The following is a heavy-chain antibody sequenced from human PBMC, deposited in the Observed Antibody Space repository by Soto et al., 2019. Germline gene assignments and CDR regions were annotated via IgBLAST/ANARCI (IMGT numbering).Heavy chain of an antibody. CDR1: GLSFSYVW. J-gene: IGHJ5*02. V-gene: IGHV3-15*07. Sequence: GGSLRLSCAASGLSFSYVWMNWVRQAPGKGLEWVGRIKSKLNGGTTDYAAPVKGRFTISRDDSKSTLYLQMNSLKIEDTAVYYCVGGTYCSSTTCGWFDPWGQGTLVTVSS. D-gene: IGHD2-2*01. CDR2: IKSKLNGGTT. CDR3: VGGTYCSSTTCGWFDP.